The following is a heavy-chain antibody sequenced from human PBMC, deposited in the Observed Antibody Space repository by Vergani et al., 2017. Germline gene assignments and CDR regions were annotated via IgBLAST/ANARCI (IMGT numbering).Heavy chain of an antibody. CDR1: GGPFSSYA. CDR3: ASPPGGYDEFYFDY. Sequence: QVQLVQSGAEVKKPGSSVKVSCKASGGPFSSYAISWVRQAPGQGLEWMGGIIPIFGTANYAQKFQGRVTITADESTSTAYMELSSLRSEDTAVYYCASPPGGYDEFYFDYWGQGTLVTVSS. CDR2: IIPIFGTA. V-gene: IGHV1-69*01. D-gene: IGHD3-3*01. J-gene: IGHJ4*02.